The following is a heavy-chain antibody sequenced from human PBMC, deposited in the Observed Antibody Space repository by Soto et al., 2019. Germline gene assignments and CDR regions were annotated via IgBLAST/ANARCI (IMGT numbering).Heavy chain of an antibody. CDR2: ISGRGGGT. V-gene: IGHV3-23*01. CDR3: AKDRGYYYDIDV. J-gene: IGHJ6*03. Sequence: EVQLLESGGGLVQPGGSLRLSCAASGFTFSSYVMLWVRQAPGKGLEWVSTISGRGGGTYYGDSVKGRFTISRDISKNMLYLQMNSLRAEDTAVYYCAKDRGYYYDIDVWGKGTTVTVSS. D-gene: IGHD3-10*01. CDR1: GFTFSSYV.